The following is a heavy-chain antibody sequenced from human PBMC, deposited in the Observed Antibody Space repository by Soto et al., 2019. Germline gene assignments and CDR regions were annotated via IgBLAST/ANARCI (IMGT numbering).Heavy chain of an antibody. D-gene: IGHD2-15*01. CDR1: GFDFTPAW. J-gene: IGHJ6*01. CDR2: IKSKGSGGTT. CDR3: SNQLVPSGYSYYGLEV. V-gene: IGHV3-15*07. Sequence: QVVESGGGLVTPGASISLSCVGSGFDFTPAWMHWVRQAPGTGLEWVGRIKSKGSGGTTDYSAPVKGSFTISRDDSKNTVYLQMTSLKSEDTAVYFFSNQLVPSGYSYYGLEVWGQGITVTVTS.